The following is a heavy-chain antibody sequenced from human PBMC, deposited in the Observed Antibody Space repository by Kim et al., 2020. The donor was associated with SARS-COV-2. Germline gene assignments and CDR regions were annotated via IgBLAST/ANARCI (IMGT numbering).Heavy chain of an antibody. CDR1: GFTFGDYA. CDR2: IRSKAYGGTT. V-gene: IGHV3-49*04. CDR3: TRDTPTVTRDYYYYGMDV. J-gene: IGHJ6*02. Sequence: GGSLRLSCTASGFTFGDYAMSWVRQAPGKGLEWVGFIRSKAYGGTTEYAASVKGRFTISRDDSKSIAYLQMNSLKTEDTAVYYCTRDTPTVTRDYYYYGMDVWGQGTTVTVSS. D-gene: IGHD4-4*01.